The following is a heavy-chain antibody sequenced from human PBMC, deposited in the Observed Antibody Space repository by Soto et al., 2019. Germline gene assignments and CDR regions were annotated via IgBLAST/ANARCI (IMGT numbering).Heavy chain of an antibody. Sequence: PGESLKISCKTSGYTFTNYCIGWVRQMPGKGLEWMGIIYPGDSDTRYSPSFQGQVTFSVDKSITTAYLRWSSLKASDTAIYYCAGTSYCSGGACFNYYYGIDVWGQGTTVTVSS. CDR2: IYPGDSDT. D-gene: IGHD2-15*01. CDR1: GYTFTNYC. J-gene: IGHJ6*02. CDR3: AGTSYCSGGACFNYYYGIDV. V-gene: IGHV5-51*01.